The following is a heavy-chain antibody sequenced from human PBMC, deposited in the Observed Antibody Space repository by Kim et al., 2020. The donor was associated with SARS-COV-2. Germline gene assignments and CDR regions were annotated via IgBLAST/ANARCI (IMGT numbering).Heavy chain of an antibody. V-gene: IGHV3-23*01. CDR1: GFTFSSYA. CDR2: ISAGGST. Sequence: GGSLRLSCAASGFTFSSYAMSWVRQAPGKGLEWVSAISAGGSTFYADSVKGRFTISRDNSKNTLYLQMNSLRADDTAVYHCAKELIRIAGWGQGTLVTVSS. CDR3: AKELIRIAG. J-gene: IGHJ4*02. D-gene: IGHD2-15*01.